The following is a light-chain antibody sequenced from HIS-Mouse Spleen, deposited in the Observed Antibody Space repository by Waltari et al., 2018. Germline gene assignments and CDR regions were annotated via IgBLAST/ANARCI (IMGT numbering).Light chain of an antibody. CDR1: QSVSSSY. CDR3: QQYGSSST. J-gene: IGKJ5*01. V-gene: IGKV3-20*01. CDR2: GAS. Sequence: EIVLTQSPGTLSLSQGERATLSCRASQSVSSSYLAWHQQKPGQAPRLLIYGASSRATGIPDRFSGSGSGTDFTLTISRLEPEDFAVYYCQQYGSSSTFGQGTRLEIK.